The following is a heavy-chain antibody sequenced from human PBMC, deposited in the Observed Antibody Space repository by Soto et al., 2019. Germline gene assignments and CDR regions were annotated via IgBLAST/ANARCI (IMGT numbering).Heavy chain of an antibody. D-gene: IGHD4-17*01. CDR1: GYTFTSYG. Sequence: ASVKVSCKASGYTFTSYGISWVRQAPGQGLEWMGWISAYNGNTNYAQKLQGRVTMTTDTSTSTAYMELRSLRSDDTAVYYCARDEGGLHYYYGMDVWGQGTTVTVSS. CDR2: ISAYNGNT. CDR3: ARDEGGLHYYYGMDV. V-gene: IGHV1-18*01. J-gene: IGHJ6*02.